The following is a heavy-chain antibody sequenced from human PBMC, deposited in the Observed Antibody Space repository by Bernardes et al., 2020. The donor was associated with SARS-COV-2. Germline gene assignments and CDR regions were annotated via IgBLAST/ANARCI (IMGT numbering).Heavy chain of an antibody. J-gene: IGHJ4*02. CDR3: AHIISFSGGFDF. CDR1: GFSLSTSGVG. CDR2: IYWDDDK. Sequence: SGTTLVKPTQTLTLTCPFSGFSLSTSGVGVGWIRQPPGKALDWLALIYWDDDKRYSPSLKSRLTITKDTSKNQVVLTMTNMDPVDTATYFCAHIISFSGGFDFWGQGTLVTVSS. V-gene: IGHV2-5*02. D-gene: IGHD3-10*01.